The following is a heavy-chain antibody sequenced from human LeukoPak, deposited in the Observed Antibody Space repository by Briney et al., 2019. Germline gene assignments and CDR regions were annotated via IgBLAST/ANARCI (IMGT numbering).Heavy chain of an antibody. V-gene: IGHV1-46*01. J-gene: IGHJ3*02. CDR1: GYTFTSYY. CDR3: ARGPPPRITIFGVAPGAFDI. Sequence: ASVKVSCKASGYTFTSYYMHWVRQAPGRGLEWMGIINPSGGSTSYAQKFQGRVTMTRDMSTSTVYMELSSLRSEDTAVYYCARGPPPRITIFGVAPGAFDIWGQGTMVTVSS. CDR2: INPSGGST. D-gene: IGHD3-3*01.